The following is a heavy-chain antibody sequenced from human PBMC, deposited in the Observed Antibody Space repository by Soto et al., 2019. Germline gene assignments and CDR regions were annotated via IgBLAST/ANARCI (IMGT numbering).Heavy chain of an antibody. CDR2: IYHSGST. CDR3: ARDGAGAYGLGWFDP. J-gene: IGHJ5*02. CDR1: GDSISRGGYY. D-gene: IGHD2-21*01. V-gene: IGHV4-31*03. Sequence: QVQLQESGPGLVKPSQTLSLTCTVSGDSISRGGYYWNWLRQHPRKGLEWIGYIYHSGSTIYNPSLKSRVTISVDTSKNRLSLELRNVTAADTAVYYCARDGAGAYGLGWFDPWGPGILVTVSS.